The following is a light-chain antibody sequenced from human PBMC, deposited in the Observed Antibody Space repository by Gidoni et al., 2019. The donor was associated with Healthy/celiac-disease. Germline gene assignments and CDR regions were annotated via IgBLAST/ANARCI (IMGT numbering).Light chain of an antibody. CDR3: QQRSNWPWT. Sequence: DIVLTQSPATLSLSPGERATLSCRASQSVSSYLAWYQQKPGQAPRLLIYDASNRATGIPARVSGSGSGKEVTLTISSLEAEDFAVYYCQQRSNWPWTFGQGTKVEIK. V-gene: IGKV3-11*01. J-gene: IGKJ1*01. CDR2: DAS. CDR1: QSVSSY.